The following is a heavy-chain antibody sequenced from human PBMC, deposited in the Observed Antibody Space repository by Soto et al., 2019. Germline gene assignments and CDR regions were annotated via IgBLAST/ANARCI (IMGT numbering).Heavy chain of an antibody. Sequence: QVQLVQSGAEVKKPGSSVKVSCKASGGTFSSYAISWVRQAPGQGLEWMGGIIPIFGTANYAQKFQGRVTITADESTSTAYMELSSLRSEDTAVYYGARFDSSGWYSNYYYYGMDVWGQGTTVTVSS. CDR3: ARFDSSGWYSNYYYYGMDV. CDR2: IIPIFGTA. V-gene: IGHV1-69*01. J-gene: IGHJ6*02. CDR1: GGTFSSYA. D-gene: IGHD6-19*01.